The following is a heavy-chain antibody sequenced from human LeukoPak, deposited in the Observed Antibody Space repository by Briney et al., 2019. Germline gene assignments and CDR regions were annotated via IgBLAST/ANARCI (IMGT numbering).Heavy chain of an antibody. J-gene: IGHJ4*02. V-gene: IGHV3-21*01. D-gene: IGHD6-13*01. CDR2: ITSSSSYI. Sequence: PGGSLRLSCAASGFTFNTYNMNWVRQAPGQGLEWVSSITSSSSYIYYADSVKGRFTISRDNAKNSLYLQMNSLRAEDTAVYYCAKVPQWSSFRFFDYWGQGTLVTVSS. CDR1: GFTFNTYN. CDR3: AKVPQWSSFRFFDY.